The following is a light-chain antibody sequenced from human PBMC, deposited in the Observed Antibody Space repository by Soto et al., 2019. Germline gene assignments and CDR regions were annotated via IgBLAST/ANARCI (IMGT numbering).Light chain of an antibody. J-gene: IGKJ3*01. CDR3: QLSYSTPFT. V-gene: IGKV1-39*01. CDR2: AAS. CDR1: QSISSF. Sequence: DIQLTQSPSSLSPSVGDRVTITSRASQSISSFLNWYQEKPGKACTLLIYAASSLQSGVPSRFSGSESWTDFTLPIRSLQPEDFATYYCQLSYSTPFTFCTGAKVDIK.